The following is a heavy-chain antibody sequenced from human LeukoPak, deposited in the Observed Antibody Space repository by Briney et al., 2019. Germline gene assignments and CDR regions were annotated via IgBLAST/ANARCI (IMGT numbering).Heavy chain of an antibody. J-gene: IGHJ5*02. Sequence: GGSLRLSCAASGFTFSRYSMNWVRQAPGKGLEWVSSISSSSSYIYYADSVKGRFTISRDNVKNSLYPQMNSLRAEDTAVYYCARALEDYYDTSGYYTWGQGTLVTVSS. CDR2: ISSSSSYI. CDR3: ARALEDYYDTSGYYT. CDR1: GFTFSRYS. V-gene: IGHV3-21*01. D-gene: IGHD3-22*01.